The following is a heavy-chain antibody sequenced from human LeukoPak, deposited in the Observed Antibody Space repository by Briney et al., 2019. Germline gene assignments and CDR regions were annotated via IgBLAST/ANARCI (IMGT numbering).Heavy chain of an antibody. V-gene: IGHV4-59*01. CDR1: GGSINSYF. Sequence: SETLSLTCTVSGGSINSYFWSWIRQPPGKGLEWIGYMYYSGSANYNPSLNSRVTISVDMSKNQFSLKLSSVTAADTAVYYCARERGTVRAGVFEWWGQGTLVTVSS. CDR3: ARERGTVRAGVFEW. J-gene: IGHJ4*02. CDR2: MYYSGSA. D-gene: IGHD2-2*01.